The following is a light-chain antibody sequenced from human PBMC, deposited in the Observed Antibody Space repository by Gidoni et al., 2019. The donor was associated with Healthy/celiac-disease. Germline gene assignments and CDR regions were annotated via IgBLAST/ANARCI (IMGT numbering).Light chain of an antibody. J-gene: IGKJ4*01. CDR2: GSS. V-gene: IGKV3-15*01. CDR1: QSVSSN. Sequence: EIVMTQSPATLSLSHGERATLSCRASQSVSSNLSWYQQTPGLAPSLLIYGSSTRATGIPARFIGSGSGTEFTLTISSLQSEDFAVYYCQQYNNWPPLTFGGGTKVEI. CDR3: QQYNNWPPLT.